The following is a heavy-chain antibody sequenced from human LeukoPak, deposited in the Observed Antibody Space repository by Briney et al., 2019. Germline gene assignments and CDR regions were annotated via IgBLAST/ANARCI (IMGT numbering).Heavy chain of an antibody. Sequence: VASVKVSFKASGYTFTDHYIHWVRQAPGQGLEWMGWINPNSGGTNYAQKFQGRVTMTRDTSISTAYMELSRLRSDDSAVYYCARVDIVVVVAAFDYWGQGTLVTVSS. CDR3: ARVDIVVVVAAFDY. J-gene: IGHJ4*02. V-gene: IGHV1-2*02. CDR2: INPNSGGT. CDR1: GYTFTDHY. D-gene: IGHD2-15*01.